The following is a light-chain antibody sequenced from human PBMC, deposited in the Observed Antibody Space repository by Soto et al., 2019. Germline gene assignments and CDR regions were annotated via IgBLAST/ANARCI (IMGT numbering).Light chain of an antibody. CDR1: QSVSSD. CDR2: GAS. Sequence: EILMTQSPATLSVSPGERASLSCRASQSVSSDLAWYQQKPGQAPRVLIYGASTRATGLPARFSGSGSGTEFTLTISSLQTEDFALYYCQQYNNWPLTFGGGTKV. CDR3: QQYNNWPLT. V-gene: IGKV3-15*01. J-gene: IGKJ4*01.